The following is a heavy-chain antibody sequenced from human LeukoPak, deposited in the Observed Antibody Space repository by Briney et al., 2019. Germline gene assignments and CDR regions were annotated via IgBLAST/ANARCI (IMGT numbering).Heavy chain of an antibody. CDR1: GFTFSSYP. V-gene: IGHV3-30*04. CDR2: ISNGGNDK. D-gene: IGHD6-13*01. Sequence: GRSLRLSCAASGFTFSSYPMHWVRQAPGKGLEGVAVISNGGNDKHYADSVKGRFTISRDNSKNTLYLQMNSLRTEDTAVYHCARDRVVASADYYFDSWGQGTLVTVSS. CDR3: ARDRVVASADYYFDS. J-gene: IGHJ4*02.